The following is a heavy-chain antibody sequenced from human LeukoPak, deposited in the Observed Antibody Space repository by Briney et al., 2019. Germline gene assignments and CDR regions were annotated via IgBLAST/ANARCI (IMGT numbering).Heavy chain of an antibody. V-gene: IGHV3-30*18. Sequence: GGSLRLSCVASGFIFRNYAMHWVRQAPGKGLEWVAVGSHDGRNKIYGDSVKGRFTISRDNSKNTVYLQMDNLRPEDTAVYYCAKDRDSSTRSFFDFWGQGTLVTVSS. D-gene: IGHD6-13*01. J-gene: IGHJ4*02. CDR3: AKDRDSSTRSFFDF. CDR1: GFIFRNYA. CDR2: GSHDGRNK.